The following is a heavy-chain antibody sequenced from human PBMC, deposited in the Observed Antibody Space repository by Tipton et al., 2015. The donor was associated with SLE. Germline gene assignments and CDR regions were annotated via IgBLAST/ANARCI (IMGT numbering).Heavy chain of an antibody. Sequence: SLRLSCAASGFTFSSYGMNWVRQAPGKGLDWVSSISSSGNYIYYGDSVKGRFTISRDNAKNTLFLQMNSLTREDTAVYYCAGGEIDYWGQGTLVTVSS. CDR3: AGGEIDY. CDR2: ISSSGNYI. J-gene: IGHJ4*02. CDR1: GFTFSSYG. D-gene: IGHD1-26*01. V-gene: IGHV3-21*01.